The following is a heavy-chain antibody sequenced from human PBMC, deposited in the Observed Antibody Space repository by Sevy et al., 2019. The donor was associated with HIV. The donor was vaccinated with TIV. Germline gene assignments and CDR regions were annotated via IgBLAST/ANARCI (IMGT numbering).Heavy chain of an antibody. Sequence: GGSLRLSCAASGFTLGSYTMNWVRQAPGEGLEWVASISATGGCTYYADSVKGRFTISRDVSKGLLYLQMNSLTAEDTAIFYCARTLQKLPFHPHYFDYWGQGTLVTVSS. CDR3: ARTLQKLPFHPHYFDY. J-gene: IGHJ4*02. CDR1: GFTLGSYT. CDR2: ISATGGCT. V-gene: IGHV3-23*01. D-gene: IGHD2-21*02.